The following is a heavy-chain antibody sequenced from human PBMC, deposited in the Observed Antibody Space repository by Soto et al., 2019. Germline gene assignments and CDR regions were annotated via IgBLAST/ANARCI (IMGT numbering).Heavy chain of an antibody. D-gene: IGHD3-22*01. Sequence: SETLSLTCTVSGGSISSGDYYWSWIRQPPGKGLEWIGYIYYSGSTYYNPSLKSRVTISVDTSKNQFSLKLSSVTAADTAVYYCARGDYYDSSGYLPWGQGTLVTVSS. CDR2: IYYSGST. CDR1: GGSISSGDYY. V-gene: IGHV4-30-4*01. J-gene: IGHJ5*02. CDR3: ARGDYYDSSGYLP.